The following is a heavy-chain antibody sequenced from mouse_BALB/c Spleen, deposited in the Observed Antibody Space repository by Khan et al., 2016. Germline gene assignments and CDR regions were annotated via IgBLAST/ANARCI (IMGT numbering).Heavy chain of an antibody. CDR3: ARSNAWYFDV. CDR2: IYPYNGGT. Sequence: VQLQQSGPDLVKPGASVKISCKASGYTFTDYNMHWVKQSHGKSLEWIGYIYPYNGGTGYNQKFKNKATLTVDNSSSTASMELRSLTSEDSAVYYCARSNAWYFDVWGAGTTVTVSS. CDR1: GYTFTDYN. V-gene: IGHV1S29*02. J-gene: IGHJ1*01.